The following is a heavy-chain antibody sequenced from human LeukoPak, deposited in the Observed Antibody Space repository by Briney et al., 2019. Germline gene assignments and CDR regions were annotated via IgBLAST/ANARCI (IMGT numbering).Heavy chain of an antibody. V-gene: IGHV1-18*01. CDR1: GYTFTSYG. CDR3: ARDNSVRDEAWWFNP. J-gene: IGHJ5*02. D-gene: IGHD5-24*01. Sequence: ASVKVSCKASGYTFTSYGISWVRQAPGQGLEWMGWISAYNGNTNYAQKLQGRVTMTTDTSTSTAYMELRSLRSVDTAVYYCARDNSVRDEAWWFNPWGQGTLVTVSS. CDR2: ISAYNGNT.